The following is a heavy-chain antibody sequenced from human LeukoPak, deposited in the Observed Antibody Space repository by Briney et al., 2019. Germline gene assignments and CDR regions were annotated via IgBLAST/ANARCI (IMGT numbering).Heavy chain of an antibody. J-gene: IGHJ4*02. CDR1: GFTFSSYA. Sequence: GGSLRLSCAASGFTFSSYAMSWVRQAPGKGLEWVSAISGSGGSTYYADSVKGRFTISRDNSKNTLYLQMNSLRAEGTAVYYCAKAVLLWFGELRYYFDYWGQGTLVTVSS. CDR3: AKAVLLWFGELRYYFDY. CDR2: ISGSGGST. V-gene: IGHV3-23*01. D-gene: IGHD3-10*01.